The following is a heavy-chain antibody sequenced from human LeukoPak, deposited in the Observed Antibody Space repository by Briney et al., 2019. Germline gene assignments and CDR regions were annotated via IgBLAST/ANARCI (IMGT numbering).Heavy chain of an antibody. CDR2: ISGNSGTT. V-gene: IGHV3-23*01. CDR3: AKEGYSSTWNADFDF. J-gene: IGHJ4*02. CDR1: GFTVSSNY. Sequence: PGGSLRLSCAASGFTVSSNYMSWVRQAPGKGLEWVSAISGNSGTTYYADSVKGRFTISRDNSKNTLYLQMNSLRAEDTAVYYCAKEGYSSTWNADFDFGGQGTLVTVSS. D-gene: IGHD6-13*01.